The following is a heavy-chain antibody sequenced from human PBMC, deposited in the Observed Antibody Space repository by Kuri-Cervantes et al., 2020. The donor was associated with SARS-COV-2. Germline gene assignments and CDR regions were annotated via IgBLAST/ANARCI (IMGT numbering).Heavy chain of an antibody. D-gene: IGHD5-18*01. Sequence: SETLSLTCAVFGGSFSGYYWSWIRQSPGKGLEWIGKINHSGSTNYNPSLSRRVTISVDMSKNQFSLRLSSVTAADTAVYYCARGRRGYSYLAADVWGKGTTVTVSS. J-gene: IGHJ6*04. CDR2: INHSGST. V-gene: IGHV4-34*01. CDR3: ARGRRGYSYLAADV. CDR1: GGSFSGYY.